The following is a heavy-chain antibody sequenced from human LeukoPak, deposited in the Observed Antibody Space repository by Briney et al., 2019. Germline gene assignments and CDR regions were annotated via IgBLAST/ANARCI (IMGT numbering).Heavy chain of an antibody. V-gene: IGHV3-30-3*01. D-gene: IGHD4-23*01. CDR1: GFTFSSYA. J-gene: IGHJ4*02. CDR3: ARVDTVVSYFDY. CDR2: ISYDGSNK. Sequence: GGSLRLSCAASGFTFSSYAMHWVRQAPGKGLEWVAVISYDGSNKYYADSVKGRFTISRDNSKNTLYLQMNSLRAEDTAVYYCARVDTVVSYFDYWGQGTLLTVSS.